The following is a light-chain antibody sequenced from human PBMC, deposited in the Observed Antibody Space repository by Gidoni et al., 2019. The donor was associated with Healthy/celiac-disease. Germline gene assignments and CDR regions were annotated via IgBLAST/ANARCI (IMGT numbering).Light chain of an antibody. J-gene: IGLJ2*01. CDR1: KLGDNY. CDR2: QDS. V-gene: IGLV3-1*01. Sequence: SYELTQPPSVSVSRGQTASITCSGDKLGDNYACWYQQKPGTSLMLVIYQDSKRPSGIPERFSGSNSGNTATLTISGTQAMDEADYYCQAWDSSTYVVFGGGTKLTVL. CDR3: QAWDSSTYVV.